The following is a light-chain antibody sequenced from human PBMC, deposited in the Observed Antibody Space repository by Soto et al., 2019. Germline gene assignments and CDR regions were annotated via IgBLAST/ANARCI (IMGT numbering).Light chain of an antibody. CDR3: TSYTGDDFTFV. CDR1: SSDIGTYDY. CDR2: EVS. Sequence: QSVLTQPPSASGSLGQSVTISCTGTSSDIGTYDYVSWYQQHPGRAPKLIIFEVSKRPLGVPDRFSGSKSGNTASLIVSGLQPDDEADYHCTSYTGDDFTFVFGTGPKVTVL. V-gene: IGLV2-8*01. J-gene: IGLJ1*01.